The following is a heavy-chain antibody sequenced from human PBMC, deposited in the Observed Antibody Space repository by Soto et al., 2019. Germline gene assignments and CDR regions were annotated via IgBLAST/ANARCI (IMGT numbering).Heavy chain of an antibody. CDR3: ARNNGYSGYYYYGMDV. V-gene: IGHV3-74*01. D-gene: IGHD5-12*01. CDR1: GFTFSSYW. CDR2: INSDGSST. J-gene: IGHJ6*02. Sequence: PGGSLRLSCAASGFTFSSYWVHWVRQAPRKGLVWVSRINSDGSSTGYADSVKGRFTNSRDNAKYTLYLQMNCLRAEDTAVYYCARNNGYSGYYYYGMDVWGQGTTVTVSS.